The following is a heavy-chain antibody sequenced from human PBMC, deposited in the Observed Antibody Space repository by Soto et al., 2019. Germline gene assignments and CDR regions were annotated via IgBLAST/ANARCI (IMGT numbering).Heavy chain of an antibody. CDR3: ARAPNSDYYYYYMDV. CDR1: GGSISSYY. Sequence: QVQLQESGPGLVKPSETLSLTCTVSGGSISSYYWSWIRQPPGKGLEWIGYIYYSGSTNYNPSLKIRVTISVDTSKNQFSLKLSSVTAADTAVYYCARAPNSDYYYYYMDVWGKGTTVTVSS. CDR2: IYYSGST. V-gene: IGHV4-59*01. D-gene: IGHD2-21*01. J-gene: IGHJ6*03.